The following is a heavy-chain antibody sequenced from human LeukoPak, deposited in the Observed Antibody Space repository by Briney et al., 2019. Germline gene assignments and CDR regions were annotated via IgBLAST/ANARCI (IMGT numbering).Heavy chain of an antibody. CDR2: IYYSGST. Sequence: PSETLSLTCTVSGGSIRGSDYHWGWIRQPPGKGLDWVGTIYYSGSTFYNPSLKSRVTVSVDTSKNQFSLKLTPVTAADTAVYYCARHRLLYKNGYDYYFDYWGQGTQVTVSS. V-gene: IGHV4-39*01. J-gene: IGHJ4*02. CDR1: GGSIRGSDYH. CDR3: ARHRLLYKNGYDYYFDY. D-gene: IGHD5-12*01.